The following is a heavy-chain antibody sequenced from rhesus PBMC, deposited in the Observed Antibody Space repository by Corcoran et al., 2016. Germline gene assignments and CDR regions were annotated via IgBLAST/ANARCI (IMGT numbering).Heavy chain of an antibody. D-gene: IGHD3-22*01. Sequence: QVQLVQSGAEVKKPGASVKVSCKASGFTFGSYAISWVRQAPGPGLAWMGVIIPLVGKTNYAEKFQDRVTITRDTSTDTADMELSSRRSEDTAVYYCATTVVFLGWSDIDYWGQGVLVTVSS. CDR2: IIPLVGKT. CDR1: GFTFGSYA. J-gene: IGHJ4*01. CDR3: ATTVVFLGWSDIDY. V-gene: IGHV1-198*02.